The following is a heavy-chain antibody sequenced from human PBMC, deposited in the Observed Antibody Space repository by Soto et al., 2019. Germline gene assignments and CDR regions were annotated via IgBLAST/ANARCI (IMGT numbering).Heavy chain of an antibody. CDR2: IKQDGSEK. J-gene: IGHJ4*02. V-gene: IGHV3-7*03. D-gene: IGHD5-12*01. CDR1: GFSFSSFW. Sequence: GGSMRLSCAASGFSFSSFWMIWVRQDPGKGLEWVAIIKQDGSEKHYVDSGKGRFTVSRGNAEKSLYLQMDSLRPDDTALCYGVRGYSDYTDYFDYWGQGALVTVSS. CDR3: VRGYSDYTDYFDY.